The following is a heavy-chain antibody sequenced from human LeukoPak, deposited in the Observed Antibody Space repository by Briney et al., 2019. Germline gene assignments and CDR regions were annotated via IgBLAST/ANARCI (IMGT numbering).Heavy chain of an antibody. Sequence: GGSLRLSCAASGFTFSDHYMDWVRQAPGKGLEWVGRTRNKAKSYTTEYAASVKGRFTISRDDSKNSLYLQMNSLKTEDTAMYYCITNGGGDSGYGNFDYWGQGTLVTVSS. V-gene: IGHV3-72*01. J-gene: IGHJ4*02. D-gene: IGHD5-12*01. CDR1: GFTFSDHY. CDR3: ITNGGGDSGYGNFDY. CDR2: TRNKAKSYTT.